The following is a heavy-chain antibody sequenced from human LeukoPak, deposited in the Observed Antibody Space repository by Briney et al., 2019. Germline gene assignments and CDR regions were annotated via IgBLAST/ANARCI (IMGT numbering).Heavy chain of an antibody. CDR2: ISYIGTT. CDR3: ARDLVTVTKGFDI. J-gene: IGHJ3*02. CDR1: GDSFSSHY. V-gene: IGHV4-59*11. Sequence: SETLSLTCAVSGDSFSSHYWTWIRQPPERGLEWIGYISYIGTTNYNPSLKSRVTISIDTSKNQFSLKLSSVTTADTAVYYARDLVTVTKGFDIWGLGTMVSVSS. D-gene: IGHD4-17*01.